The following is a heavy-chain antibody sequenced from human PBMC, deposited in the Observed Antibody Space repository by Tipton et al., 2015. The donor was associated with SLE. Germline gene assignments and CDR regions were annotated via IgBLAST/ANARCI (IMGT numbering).Heavy chain of an antibody. D-gene: IGHD1-26*01. J-gene: IGHJ3*02. Sequence: LRLSCTVSGGSISSGDYYWSWIRQPPGKGLEWIGYIYYSGSTYYNPSLKSRVTISVDTSKNQFSLKLSSVTAADTAVYYCARVIQWELSLDAFDIWGQGTMVTVSS. CDR3: ARVIQWELSLDAFDI. V-gene: IGHV4-30-4*01. CDR1: GGSISSGDYY. CDR2: IYYSGST.